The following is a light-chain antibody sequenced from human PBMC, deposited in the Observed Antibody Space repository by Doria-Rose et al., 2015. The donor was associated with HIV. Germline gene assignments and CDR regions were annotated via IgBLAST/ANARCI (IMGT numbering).Light chain of an antibody. CDR3: QQYYDTPS. CDR2: WAS. J-gene: IGKJ3*01. V-gene: IGKV4-1*01. Sequence: DIRVTQSPESLGMSLGERATLNCKSNQSLLYTSKNYLAWYQQKPGQPPKLLIYWASTRQSGVPARFSGSGSGTDSTLTISSLEAEDVAVYYCQQYYDTPSFGPGPTVDIK. CDR1: QSLLYTSKNY.